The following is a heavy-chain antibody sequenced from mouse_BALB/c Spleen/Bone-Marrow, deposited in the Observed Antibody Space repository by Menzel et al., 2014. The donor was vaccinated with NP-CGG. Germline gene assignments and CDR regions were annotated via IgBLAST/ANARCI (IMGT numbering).Heavy chain of an antibody. J-gene: IGHJ4*01. V-gene: IGHV2-6*02. CDR3: ARNPYGNYAMDY. CDR2: IWSDGNT. CDR1: GFSLTSYG. D-gene: IGHD2-10*02. Sequence: VKLMESGPGLVAPSQRLSIPCTVSGFSLTSYGLHWVRQPPGKGLEWLVVIWSDGNTTYNSALKSRLSISKDNSKSQVFLKMNSLQTDDTAMYYCARNPYGNYAMDYWGQGTSVTVSS.